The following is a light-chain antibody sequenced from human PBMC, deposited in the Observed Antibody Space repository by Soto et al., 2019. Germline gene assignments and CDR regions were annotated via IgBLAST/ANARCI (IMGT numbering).Light chain of an antibody. V-gene: IGKV3-11*01. J-gene: IGKJ1*01. CDR1: QSVSSY. Sequence: EIVLTQSPATLSLSPGERATLSCRASQSVSSYLGWYQQRPGQAPRLLIYDASNRATGIPARFSGSWSGTDFTLTISSLEPEDFAVYYCHQRGNWPRTFGQGTKVEIK. CDR2: DAS. CDR3: HQRGNWPRT.